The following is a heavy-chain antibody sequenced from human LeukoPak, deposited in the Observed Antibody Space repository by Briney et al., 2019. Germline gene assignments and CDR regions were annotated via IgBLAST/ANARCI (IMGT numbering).Heavy chain of an antibody. CDR1: GYTFTSYD. CDR3: AKGAGPLVVVVPAGLDY. Sequence: GASVKVSCKASGYTFTSYDINWVRQATGQGLEWMGWMNPNSGNTGYAQKLQGRVTMTRNTSISTAYMELSSLRSEDTAVNYCAKGAGPLVVVVPAGLDYWGQGTLVTVSS. J-gene: IGHJ4*02. D-gene: IGHD2-2*01. V-gene: IGHV1-8*01. CDR2: MNPNSGNT.